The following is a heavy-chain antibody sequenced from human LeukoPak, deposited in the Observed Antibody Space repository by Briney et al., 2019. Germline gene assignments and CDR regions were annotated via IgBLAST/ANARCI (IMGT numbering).Heavy chain of an antibody. Sequence: GGSLRLSCGASGFTFSSYWMHWVRQARGRGLVWASRINNDGSSTSYADSVKGRFTISRDNAKNTLYLQMNSLRAEDTAVYYCARPTKEGSSWYWWFDPWGQGTLVTVSS. CDR3: ARPTKEGSSWYWWFDP. J-gene: IGHJ5*02. D-gene: IGHD6-13*01. CDR2: INNDGSST. V-gene: IGHV3-74*01. CDR1: GFTFSSYW.